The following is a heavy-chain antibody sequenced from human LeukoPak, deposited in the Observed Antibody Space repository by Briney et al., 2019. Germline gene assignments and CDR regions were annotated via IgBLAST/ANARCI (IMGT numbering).Heavy chain of an antibody. Sequence: PGGSLRLSCAASGFTFSDDYMSWIRQAPRKGLGWVSYISSRSNYTNYADSVKGRFTISRDNAKHSLYLQMNSLRAEDTAVYYCARGEEYSSSSGPVDYWGQGTLVTVSS. V-gene: IGHV3-11*06. J-gene: IGHJ4*02. CDR2: ISSRSNYT. D-gene: IGHD6-6*01. CDR1: GFTFSDDY. CDR3: ARGEEYSSSSGPVDY.